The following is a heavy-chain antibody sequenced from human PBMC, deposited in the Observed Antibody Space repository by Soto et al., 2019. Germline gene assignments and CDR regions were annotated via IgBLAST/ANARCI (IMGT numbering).Heavy chain of an antibody. V-gene: IGHV1-69*13. D-gene: IGHD3-10*01. J-gene: IGHJ4*02. Sequence: GASVKVSCKASGGTFSSYAISWVRQAPGQGLEWMGGIIPIFGTANYAQKFQGRVTITADESTSTAYMELSSLRSEDTAVYYCARDGMWFGELIYFDYWGQGTLVTVSS. CDR2: IIPIFGTA. CDR1: GGTFSSYA. CDR3: ARDGMWFGELIYFDY.